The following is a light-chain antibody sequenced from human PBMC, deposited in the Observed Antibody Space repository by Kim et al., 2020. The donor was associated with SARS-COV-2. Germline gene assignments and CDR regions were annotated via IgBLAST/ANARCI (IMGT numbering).Light chain of an antibody. Sequence: DIQMTQSPSSLSASVGDRVTITCRASQDISNYLAWFQLKPGKAPKLLIYAASALQPGVPSRFSGSGSGTDFTLTVTSLQPEDVATYYCQKCDSAPWTFGQGTKVVIK. CDR2: AAS. CDR3: QKCDSAPWT. CDR1: QDISNY. V-gene: IGKV1-27*01. J-gene: IGKJ1*01.